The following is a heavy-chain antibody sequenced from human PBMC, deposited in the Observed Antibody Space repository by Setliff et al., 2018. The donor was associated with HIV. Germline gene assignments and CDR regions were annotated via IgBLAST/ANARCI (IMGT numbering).Heavy chain of an antibody. CDR1: GGSINNYY. CDR3: TRDRSRHYGAGGRLDV. J-gene: IGHJ6*04. D-gene: IGHD4-17*01. V-gene: IGHV4-4*08. CDR2: IYPNGSP. Sequence: SETLSLTCTVSGGSINNYYWSWIRQPPGRGLEWIWYIYPNGSPDYPSGNIVYNPSFRSRVTLSLDTSKNQFSLKLTSVTAADAAVYYCTRDRSRHYGAGGRLDVWGKGNTVTVSS.